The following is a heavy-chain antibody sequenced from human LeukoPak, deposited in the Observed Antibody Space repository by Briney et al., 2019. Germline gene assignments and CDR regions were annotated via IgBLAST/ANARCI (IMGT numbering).Heavy chain of an antibody. D-gene: IGHD2-15*01. J-gene: IGHJ6*02. Sequence: PGRSLRLSCAASGFTFSRYGMHWVRQAPGKGLEWVAVISYDGSNKYYADSVKGRFTISRDNSKNTLFLLMNSLRAEDTAVYYCARESVGYSSGGSCYGMDVWGQGTTVTVSS. CDR3: ARESVGYSSGGSCYGMDV. CDR1: GFTFSRYG. CDR2: ISYDGSNK. V-gene: IGHV3-30-3*01.